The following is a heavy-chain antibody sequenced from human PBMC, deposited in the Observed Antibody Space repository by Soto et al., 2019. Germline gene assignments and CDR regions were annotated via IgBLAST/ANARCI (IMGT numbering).Heavy chain of an antibody. Sequence: QVQVVESGGGVVQPGTSLRLSCAASGFTFSVSAIHWVRQAPGKGLEWVAVISSDESHQYYADSVRGRFTISRDNPKNTLYLQMNSLRAEDTAVYYCARPYCRSTRCYLYYYGMDVWGPGTTVTVSS. J-gene: IGHJ6*02. D-gene: IGHD2-2*01. CDR2: ISSDESHQ. CDR3: ARPYCRSTRCYLYYYGMDV. CDR1: GFTFSVSA. V-gene: IGHV3-30-3*01.